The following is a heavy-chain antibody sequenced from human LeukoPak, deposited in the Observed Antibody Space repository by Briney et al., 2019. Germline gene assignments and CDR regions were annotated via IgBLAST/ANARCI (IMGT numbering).Heavy chain of an antibody. V-gene: IGHV3-30*03. CDR3: ARHIVVVTALDY. Sequence: GGSLRLSCAASGFTFSSYGMNWVRQAPGKGLEWVAVISNDGSNKYYADSVKGRFTISRDNAKNSLYLQMNSLRAEDTAVYYCARHIVVVTALDYWGQGTLVTVSS. CDR1: GFTFSSYG. J-gene: IGHJ4*02. CDR2: ISNDGSNK. D-gene: IGHD2-21*02.